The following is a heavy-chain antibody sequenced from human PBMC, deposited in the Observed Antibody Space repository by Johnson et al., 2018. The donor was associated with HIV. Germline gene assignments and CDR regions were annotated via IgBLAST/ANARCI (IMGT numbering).Heavy chain of an antibody. J-gene: IGHJ3*01. Sequence: QVQLVESGGGLVKPGGSLRLSCAASGFTFSNAWMNWVRQAPGKGLQWVAVISYDGSDKDYADSVKGRFTISRDNSKNTLYLQINSLRAEDTAVYYCARSMRGAFDVWGQGTMVTVSS. V-gene: IGHV3-30*03. D-gene: IGHD3-10*01. CDR1: GFTFSNAW. CDR2: ISYDGSDK. CDR3: ARSMRGAFDV.